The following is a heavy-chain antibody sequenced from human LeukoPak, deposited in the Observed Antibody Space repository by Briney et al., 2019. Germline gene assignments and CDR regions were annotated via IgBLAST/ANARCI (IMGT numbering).Heavy chain of an antibody. CDR1: GFIFSSYA. CDR2: ISSNGGNT. Sequence: GGSLRLSCATSGFIFSSYAMHWVRQAPGKGLEYVSAISSNGGNTNYANFVKGRFTISRDNSKNTLYLQMGSLRAEDMAVYYCARRVGHYGSGNYFYYMDVWGKGTTVTVSS. D-gene: IGHD3-10*01. J-gene: IGHJ6*03. CDR3: ARRVGHYGSGNYFYYMDV. V-gene: IGHV3-64*01.